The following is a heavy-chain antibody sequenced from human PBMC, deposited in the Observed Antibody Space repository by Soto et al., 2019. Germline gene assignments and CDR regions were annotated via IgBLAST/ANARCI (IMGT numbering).Heavy chain of an antibody. V-gene: IGHV3-23*01. CDR1: GFTFSSYA. Sequence: GGSLRLSCAASGFTFSSYAMSWVRQAPGKGLEWVSGISCTGINTYYAYSVKVRFTISIDKSKNTLYLQMSGLKVEDTAVYYCAKARSGNYIYYFDXWGQGTMVTVSX. D-gene: IGHD3-3*01. CDR3: AKARSGNYIYYFDX. CDR2: ISCTGINT. J-gene: IGHJ4*02.